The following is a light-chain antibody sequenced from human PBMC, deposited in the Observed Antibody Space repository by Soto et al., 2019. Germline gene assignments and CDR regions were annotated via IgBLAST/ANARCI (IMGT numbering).Light chain of an antibody. Sequence: QSALTQPASMSGSPGQSITISCTGTSSDVGGYNYVSWYQQHPGKAPKLMIYDVSNRPSGVSNRFSGSKSGNTASLTISGLQAEDEADYYCSSYRSGSTLVVFGGGTQLTVL. V-gene: IGLV2-14*01. CDR2: DVS. J-gene: IGLJ2*01. CDR3: SSYRSGSTLVV. CDR1: SSDVGGYNY.